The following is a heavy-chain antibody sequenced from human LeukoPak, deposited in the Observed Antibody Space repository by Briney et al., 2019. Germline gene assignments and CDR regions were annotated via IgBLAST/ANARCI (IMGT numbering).Heavy chain of an antibody. J-gene: IGHJ4*02. V-gene: IGHV3-23*01. CDR1: GFTFSSYA. CDR2: ISGSGGST. D-gene: IGHD3-10*01. Sequence: GGSPRLSCAASGFTFSSYAMSWVRQAPGKGLEWVSAISGSGGSTYYADSVKGRFTISRDNSKNTLYLQMNSLRAEDTAVYFCAKRGIVIRAVIIVGFHKEAYYFDYWGQGALVTVSS. CDR3: AKRGIVIRAVIIVGFHKEAYYFDY.